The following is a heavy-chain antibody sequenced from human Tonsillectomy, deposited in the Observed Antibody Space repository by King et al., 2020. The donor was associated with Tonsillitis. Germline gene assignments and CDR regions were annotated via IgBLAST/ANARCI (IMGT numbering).Heavy chain of an antibody. V-gene: IGHV3-33*05. D-gene: IGHD3-10*01. CDR3: AKDQRPRPPIRGAELDYYYYGMDV. CDR2: ISDDGSNK. J-gene: IGHJ6*02. Sequence: QLVQSGGGVVQPGRSLRLSCAASGFTFSNYDMHWVRQAPGKGLEWVAVISDDGSNKYYADSVKGRFTISRDNSKNTLYLQMNSLGAEDTAVYYCAKDQRPRPPIRGAELDYYYYGMDVWGQGTTVTVSS. CDR1: GFTFSNYD.